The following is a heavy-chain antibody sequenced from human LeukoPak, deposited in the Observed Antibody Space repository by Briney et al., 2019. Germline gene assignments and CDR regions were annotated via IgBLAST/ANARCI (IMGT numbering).Heavy chain of an antibody. CDR3: ARAYSSGPQGYYYYGMDV. CDR2: IYYSGST. Sequence: SETLSLTCTVSGGSIGSYYWSWIRQPPGKGLEWIGYIYYSGSTNYNPSLKSRVTISVDTSKNQFSLKLSSVTAADTAVYYCARAYSSGPQGYYYYGMDVWGQGTTVTVSS. V-gene: IGHV4-59*01. CDR1: GGSIGSYY. J-gene: IGHJ6*02. D-gene: IGHD3-22*01.